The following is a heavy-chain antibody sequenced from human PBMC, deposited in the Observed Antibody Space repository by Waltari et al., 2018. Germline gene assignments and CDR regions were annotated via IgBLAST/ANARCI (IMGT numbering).Heavy chain of an antibody. J-gene: IGHJ6*02. CDR1: GYIFTAFY. D-gene: IGHD6-19*01. CDR3: ARDVRVGWYDGHYGMDV. Sequence: QVQLEQSGAEVKKPGASVKVSCKASGYIFTAFYLHWVRQAPGQGLEWMGRFNPQSGGTDFAQKFRDRVTLTRDTSISTAYMEMTRLRSDDTAIYYCARDVRVGWYDGHYGMDVWGQGTTVTVSS. CDR2: FNPQSGGT. V-gene: IGHV1-2*06.